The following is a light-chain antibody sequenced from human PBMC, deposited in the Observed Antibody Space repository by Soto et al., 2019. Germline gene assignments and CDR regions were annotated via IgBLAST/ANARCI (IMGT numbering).Light chain of an antibody. V-gene: IGKV1-5*01. Sequence: DIQMTQSPSTLSASVGDRVTITCRASQSVSSWVAWYQQKPGKAPQLLIYDASNLQSGGPSGFSGTGSGTEFNITVHSLQPEDFATYYCQQYNSDSRTFGQGTKVEIK. J-gene: IGKJ1*01. CDR3: QQYNSDSRT. CDR1: QSVSSW. CDR2: DAS.